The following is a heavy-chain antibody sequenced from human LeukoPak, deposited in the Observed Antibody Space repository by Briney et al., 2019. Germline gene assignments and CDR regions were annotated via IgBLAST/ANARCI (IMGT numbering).Heavy chain of an antibody. V-gene: IGHV4-4*07. CDR2: IYSSGST. J-gene: IGHJ4*02. D-gene: IGHD3-16*02. CDR3: ARLKSLVYVWGTYRFFDF. Sequence: SETLSLTCTVSGGSINNYYWSWIRQPAGKGLEWIGLIYSSGSTSYNPSLKSRVTMSVDTSKKQFSLRLSSVTAADMALYYCARLKSLVYVWGTYRFFDFWGQGTLVTVSS. CDR1: GGSINNYY.